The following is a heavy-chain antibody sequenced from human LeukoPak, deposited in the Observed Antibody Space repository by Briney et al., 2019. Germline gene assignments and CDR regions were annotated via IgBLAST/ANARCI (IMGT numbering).Heavy chain of an antibody. CDR3: AKDKTRAELDAFDI. J-gene: IGHJ3*02. D-gene: IGHD3-10*01. CDR2: IWYDGSNK. V-gene: IGHV3-33*06. Sequence: GGSLRLSCAASGFTFSSYGMHWVRQAPGKGLEWVAVIWYDGSNKYYADSVKGRFTISRDNSKNTLYLQMNGLRAEDTAVYYCAKDKTRAELDAFDIWGQGTMVTVSS. CDR1: GFTFSSYG.